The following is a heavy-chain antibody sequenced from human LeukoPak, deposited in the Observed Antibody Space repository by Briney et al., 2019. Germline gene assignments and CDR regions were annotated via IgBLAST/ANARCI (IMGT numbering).Heavy chain of an antibody. CDR1: GYTFTSYG. Sequence: ASVKVSCKASGYTFTSYGISWVRQAPGQGLEWMGWIGAYNGNTNYAQKLQGRVTMTTDTSTSTAYMELRGLRSDDTAVYYCARDTIIVGATAYGMDVWGQGTTVTVSS. CDR3: ARDTIIVGATAYGMDV. J-gene: IGHJ6*02. V-gene: IGHV1-18*01. D-gene: IGHD1-26*01. CDR2: IGAYNGNT.